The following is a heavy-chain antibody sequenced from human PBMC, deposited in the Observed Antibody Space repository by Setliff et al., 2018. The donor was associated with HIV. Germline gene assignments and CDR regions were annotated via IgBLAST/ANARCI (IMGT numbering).Heavy chain of an antibody. J-gene: IGHJ4*02. CDR2: IYPDESDS. Sequence: PGGSLKISCTGSGYSFPTYWIAWVRQRPGKGLEWMGVIYPDESDSRYSPSFRGQVTISADKSINTAYLQWRSLKASDTAMYYCARVGAGITIFGVVIESADFDYWGQGTLVTVSS. D-gene: IGHD3-3*01. CDR1: GYSFPTYW. V-gene: IGHV5-51*01. CDR3: ARVGAGITIFGVVIESADFDY.